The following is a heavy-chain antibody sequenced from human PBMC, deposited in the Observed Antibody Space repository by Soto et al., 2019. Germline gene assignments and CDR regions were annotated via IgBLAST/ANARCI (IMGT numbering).Heavy chain of an antibody. CDR2: IYPGDSDT. Sequence: PGESLKISCKGSGYSFTSYWIGWVRQMPGKGLEWMGIIYPGDSDTRYSPSFQGQVTISADKSISTAYLQWSSLKASDTAMYYCARVITMVRGVSYYYYGMDVWGQGTTVTVSS. D-gene: IGHD3-10*01. CDR1: GYSFTSYW. CDR3: ARVITMVRGVSYYYYGMDV. V-gene: IGHV5-51*01. J-gene: IGHJ6*02.